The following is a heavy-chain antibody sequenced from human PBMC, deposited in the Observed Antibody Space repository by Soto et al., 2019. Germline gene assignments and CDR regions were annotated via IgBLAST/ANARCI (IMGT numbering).Heavy chain of an antibody. CDR2: IRSKANTYAT. CDR3: TAAYYYDSSGYAFGI. V-gene: IGHV3-73*01. CDR1: GFTFSGSA. D-gene: IGHD3-22*01. J-gene: IGHJ3*02. Sequence: GGSLRLSCAASGFTFSGSAMHWVRQASGKGLEWVGRIRSKANTYATAYAASVKGRFTISRDDSKNAAYLQMNRLKTEDTAVYYCTAAYYYDSSGYAFGIWGQGTMVTVSS.